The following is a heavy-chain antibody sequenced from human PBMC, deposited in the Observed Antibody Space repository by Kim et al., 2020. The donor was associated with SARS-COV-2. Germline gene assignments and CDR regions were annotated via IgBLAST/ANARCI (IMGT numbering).Heavy chain of an antibody. D-gene: IGHD3-16*02. CDR2: ISAYNGHT. J-gene: IGHJ4*02. CDR1: GYTFTSYG. CDR3: ARDGLYYDYVWGSYRPYYFDY. Sequence: ASVKVSCKASGYTFTSYGISWVRQAPGQGLEWMGWISAYNGHTNYAQKVQGRVTMTTDTSATTAYMELRSLRSDDTAVYYCARDGLYYDYVWGSYRPYYFDYWGQGTLVTVSS. V-gene: IGHV1-18*01.